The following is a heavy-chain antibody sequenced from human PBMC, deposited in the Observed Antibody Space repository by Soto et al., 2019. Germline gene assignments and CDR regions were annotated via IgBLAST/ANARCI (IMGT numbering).Heavy chain of an antibody. D-gene: IGHD3-10*01. CDR3: ARSEVFDPGSYYNSVGAFDI. V-gene: IGHV1-69*13. CDR2: IIPIFGTA. J-gene: IGHJ3*02. Sequence: SAEVCCKASGGTFSSYAISWVRHDTGQGLEWMGGIIPIFGTANYAQKFQGRVTITADESTSTAYMELSSLRSEDTAVYYCARSEVFDPGSYYNSVGAFDIWGQGTMVTVSS. CDR1: GGTFSSYA.